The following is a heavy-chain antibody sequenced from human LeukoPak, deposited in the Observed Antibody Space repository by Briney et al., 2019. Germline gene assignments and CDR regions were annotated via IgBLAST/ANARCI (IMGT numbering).Heavy chain of an antibody. D-gene: IGHD3-10*01. CDR2: IYHTGST. J-gene: IGHJ3*02. CDR1: GGSISGSNW. Sequence: SSETLSLTCAVSGGSISGSNWWIWVRPPPGKGLEWIGEIYHTGSTNYNPSLKSRVTISVDKSKNQFSLKLSSVTAADTAMYYCARDTGGRGRLDAFDIWGQGTMVTVSS. V-gene: IGHV4-4*02. CDR3: ARDTGGRGRLDAFDI.